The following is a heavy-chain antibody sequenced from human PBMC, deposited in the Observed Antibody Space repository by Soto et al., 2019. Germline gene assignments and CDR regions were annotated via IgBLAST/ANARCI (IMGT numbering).Heavy chain of an antibody. D-gene: IGHD3-22*01. CDR1: GGSFSGYY. CDR3: ARPHDDIDRWDDISGYYFDALDI. CDR2: INHSGIT. V-gene: IGHV4-34*01. Sequence: PSETLSLTGAVYGGSFSGYYCSWIRQPPGKGLEWIGEINHSGITNYNPSLKSRVTISVDTSKNQFSLKLSSVTAADTAVYYCARPHDDIDRWDDISGYYFDALDICGQATIVTVSS. J-gene: IGHJ3*02.